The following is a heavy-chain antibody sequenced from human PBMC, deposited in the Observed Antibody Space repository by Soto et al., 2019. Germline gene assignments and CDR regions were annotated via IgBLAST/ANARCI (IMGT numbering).Heavy chain of an antibody. CDR1: GYTFTSYG. V-gene: IGHV1-18*04. CDR2: ISAYNGNT. Sequence: GASVKVSCKASGYTFTSYGISWVRQAPGQGLEWMGWISAYNGNTNYAQKLQGRVTMTTDTSTSTAYMELRSLRSDDTAVYYCARDSGGNSGGYYYGMDVWGQGTTVTVS. D-gene: IGHD2-15*01. CDR3: ARDSGGNSGGYYYGMDV. J-gene: IGHJ6*02.